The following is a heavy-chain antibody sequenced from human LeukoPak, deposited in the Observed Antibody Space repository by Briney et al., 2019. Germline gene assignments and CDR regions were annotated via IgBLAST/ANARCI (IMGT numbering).Heavy chain of an antibody. CDR1: GFTFSSYW. CDR3: ARARTMDSSGYYYVAGSSYYYYYGMDV. Sequence: PGGSLRFSCAASGFTFSSYWMHWVRQAPGKGLVWVSRINSDGSSTSYADSVKGRFTISRDNAKNTLYLQMNSLRAEDTAVYYCARARTMDSSGYYYVAGSSYYYYYGMDVWGQGTTVTVSS. J-gene: IGHJ6*02. D-gene: IGHD3-22*01. CDR2: INSDGSST. V-gene: IGHV3-74*01.